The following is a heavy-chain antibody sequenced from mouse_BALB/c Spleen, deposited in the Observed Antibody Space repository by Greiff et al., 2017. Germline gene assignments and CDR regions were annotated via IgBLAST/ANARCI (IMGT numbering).Heavy chain of an antibody. J-gene: IGHJ4*01. CDR1: GYAFSSYW. Sequence: VKLQESGAELVRPGSSVKISCKASGYAFSSYWMNWVKQRPGQGLEWIGQIYPGDGDTNYNGKFKGKATLTADKSSSTAYMQLSSLTSEDSAVYFCARRTMITTGAMDYWGQGTSVTVSS. CDR3: ARRTMITTGAMDY. CDR2: IYPGDGDT. D-gene: IGHD2-4*01. V-gene: IGHV1-80*01.